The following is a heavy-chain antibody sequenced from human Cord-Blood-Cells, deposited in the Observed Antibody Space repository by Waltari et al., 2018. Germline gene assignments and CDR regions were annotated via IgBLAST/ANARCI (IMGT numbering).Heavy chain of an antibody. Sequence: QVQLVQPGAEVKKPGSSVTASCKALGGTFSSYAISWLRPAHGQGLEWMGGIIPIFGRANYAQKFQGGVTISGGKSTSTAYMELSSLRSEDTAGYYCARDSQGPYRHFDDWGQGALVTVSS. D-gene: IGHD4-4*01. J-gene: IGHJ4*02. CDR2: IIPIFGRA. V-gene: IGHV1-69*06. CDR1: GGTFSSYA. CDR3: ARDSQGPYRHFDD.